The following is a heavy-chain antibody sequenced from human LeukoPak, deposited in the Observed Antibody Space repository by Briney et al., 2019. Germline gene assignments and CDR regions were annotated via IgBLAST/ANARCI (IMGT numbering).Heavy chain of an antibody. CDR2: ISDSGST. CDR3: ARARYFDL. CDR1: GGSASSGSYY. J-gene: IGHJ2*01. Sequence: PSETLSLTCTVSGGSASSGSYYWSWIRQSPGKGLEWIGYISDSGSTNYNPSLKSRVTILLDMSKNQFSLKLSSVTAADTAVYYCARARYFDLWGRGTLVTVSS. V-gene: IGHV4-61*01.